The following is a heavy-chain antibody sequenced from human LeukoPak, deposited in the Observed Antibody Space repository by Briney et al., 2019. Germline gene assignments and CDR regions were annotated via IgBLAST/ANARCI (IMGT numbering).Heavy chain of an antibody. Sequence: PSEPLSLTCTVSGYSVSSGFYWGWIRQPPGKWLEWVGIIYHSGNTYYNPSLKSRVTISVDTSKNQFSLKLSSVTAADTAVYYCARASIYYDSSGHDYWGQGTLVTVSS. V-gene: IGHV4-38-2*02. D-gene: IGHD3-22*01. CDR3: ARASIYYDSSGHDY. CDR2: IYHSGNT. CDR1: GYSVSSGFY. J-gene: IGHJ4*02.